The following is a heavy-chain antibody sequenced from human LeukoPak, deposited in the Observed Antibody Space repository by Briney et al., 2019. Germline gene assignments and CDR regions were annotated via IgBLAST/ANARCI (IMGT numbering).Heavy chain of an antibody. Sequence: GGSLRLSCAASGFTFSSYWMHWVRQAPGKGLVWVSRINSDGSSTSYADSVKGRFTISRDNAKNTLYLQMNSPRAEDTAVYYCARRYYYDSSGLYYYYYMDVWGKGTTVTISS. CDR1: GFTFSSYW. J-gene: IGHJ6*03. CDR2: INSDGSST. CDR3: ARRYYYDSSGLYYYYYMDV. D-gene: IGHD3-22*01. V-gene: IGHV3-74*01.